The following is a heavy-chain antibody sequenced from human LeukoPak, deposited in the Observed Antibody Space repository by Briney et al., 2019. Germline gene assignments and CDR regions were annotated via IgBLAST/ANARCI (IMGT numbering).Heavy chain of an antibody. CDR1: GFTFSSYD. D-gene: IGHD3-22*01. CDR2: ISGSGGST. Sequence: GGSLRLSCAASGFTFSSYDMSWVRQAPGKGLEWVSSISGSGGSTYYADPVKGRFTISRDNSKNTLYLQMNSLRAEDTAVYYCAKADNYYDSSGYYYHFDYWGQGTLVTVSS. CDR3: AKADNYYDSSGYYYHFDY. J-gene: IGHJ4*02. V-gene: IGHV3-23*01.